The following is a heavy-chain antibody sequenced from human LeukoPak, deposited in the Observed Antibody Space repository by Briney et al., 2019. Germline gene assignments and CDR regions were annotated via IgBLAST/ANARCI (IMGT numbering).Heavy chain of an antibody. CDR1: GGSFSGYY. D-gene: IGHD2-2*02. CDR3: ARHPASYTHPGDY. V-gene: IGHV4-34*01. Sequence: PSETLSLTCAVYGGSFSGYYWSWIRQPPGKGLEWIGEINHSGSTNYNPSLKSRVTISVDTSKNQFSLKLSSVTAADTAVYYCARHPASYTHPGDYWGQGTLVTVSS. J-gene: IGHJ4*02. CDR2: INHSGST.